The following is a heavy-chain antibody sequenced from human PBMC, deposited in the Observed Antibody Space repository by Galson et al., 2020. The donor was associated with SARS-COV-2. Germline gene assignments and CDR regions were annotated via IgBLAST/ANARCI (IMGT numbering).Heavy chain of an antibody. CDR2: ISGSGGST. D-gene: IGHD3-22*01. J-gene: IGHJ4*02. Sequence: GGSLRLSCAASGFTFSSYAMSWVRQAPGKGLEWVAAISGSGGSTYYADSVKGRFTISRDNSKNTLYLQMNSLRAEDTAVYYCAKPRGYYYDSSGYYGDWGQGTLVTVSS. CDR1: GFTFSSYA. CDR3: AKPRGYYYDSSGYYGD. V-gene: IGHV3-23*01.